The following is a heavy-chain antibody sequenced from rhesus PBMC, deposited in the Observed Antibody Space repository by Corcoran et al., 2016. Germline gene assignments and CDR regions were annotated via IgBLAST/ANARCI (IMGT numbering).Heavy chain of an antibody. D-gene: IGHD4-23*01. CDR1: GFTLRTPGTG. V-gene: IGHV2-95*01. Sequence: QATLKESGHALVNPTQNRTLTFTISGFTLRTPGTGVSWIPKPPGKALDWLARIYWSDSKYYSTSLKSRLTISKDTSKNQVVLTMTNMDPVDTATYYCARVNTVTLDYWGQGVLVTVSS. CDR3: ARVNTVTLDY. CDR2: IYWSDSK. J-gene: IGHJ4*01.